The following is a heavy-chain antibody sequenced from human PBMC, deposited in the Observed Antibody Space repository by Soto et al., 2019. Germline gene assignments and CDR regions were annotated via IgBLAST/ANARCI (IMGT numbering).Heavy chain of an antibody. J-gene: IGHJ6*02. V-gene: IGHV1-69*13. CDR2: IIPIFGTA. CDR3: ARGRRSEYSSSVIYYYYGMDV. D-gene: IGHD6-6*01. CDR1: GYTFTNYG. Sequence: QVQLVQSGAEVKKPGASVKVSCKASGYTFTNYGINWVRQAPGQGLEWMGWIIPIFGTANYAQKFQGRVTITADESTSTAYMELSSLRSEDTAVYYCARGRRSEYSSSVIYYYYGMDVWGQGTTVTVSS.